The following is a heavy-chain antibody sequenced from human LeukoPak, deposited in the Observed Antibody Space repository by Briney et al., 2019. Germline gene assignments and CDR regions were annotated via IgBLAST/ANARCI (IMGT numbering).Heavy chain of an antibody. CDR1: GFTFSSYA. J-gene: IGHJ4*02. CDR2: ISGSGGST. V-gene: IGHV3-23*01. CDR3: AKFSGDYPYFDY. Sequence: PGGSLRLSCAASGFTFSSYAMSWVRQAPGKGLEWVSAISGSGGSTYYADSVKGRFTISRDNSKDTLYLQMNSLRAEDTAVYYCAKFSGDYPYFDYWGQGTLVTVSS. D-gene: IGHD4-17*01.